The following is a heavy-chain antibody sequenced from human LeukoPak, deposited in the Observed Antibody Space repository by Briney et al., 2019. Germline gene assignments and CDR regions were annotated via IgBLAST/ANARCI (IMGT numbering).Heavy chain of an antibody. Sequence: SQTLSLTCTVSGGSISSGGYYWSWIRQHPEKGLEWIGYIYYSGSTYYNPSLKSRVTISVDTSNNQFSLKLSSVTAADTAVYYCATYYDGSGYGYYFDYWGQGTLVTVSS. D-gene: IGHD3-22*01. CDR3: ATYYDGSGYGYYFDY. V-gene: IGHV4-31*03. J-gene: IGHJ4*02. CDR2: IYYSGST. CDR1: GGSISSGGYY.